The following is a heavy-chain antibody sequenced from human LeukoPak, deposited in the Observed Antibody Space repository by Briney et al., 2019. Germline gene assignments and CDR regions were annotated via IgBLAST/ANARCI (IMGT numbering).Heavy chain of an antibody. CDR3: AAIIYGSGSYFDY. V-gene: IGHV1-2*02. D-gene: IGHD3-10*01. Sequence: ASVKVSCKASGYTFTGYYMHWVRQAPGQGLEWMGWINPNSGGTNYAQKFQERVTITRDMSTSTAYMELSSLRSEDTAVYYCAAIIYGSGSYFDYWGQGTLVTVSS. CDR1: GYTFTGYY. CDR2: INPNSGGT. J-gene: IGHJ4*02.